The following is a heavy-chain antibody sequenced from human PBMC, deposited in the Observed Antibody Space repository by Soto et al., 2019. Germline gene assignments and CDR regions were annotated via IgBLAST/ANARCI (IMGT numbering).Heavy chain of an antibody. J-gene: IGHJ6*02. Sequence: SETLSLTCAVYGGSFSGYYWSWIRQPPGKGLEWIGEINHSGSTNYNPSLKSRVTISVDTSKNQFSLKLSSVTAADTAVYYCARGLEMHSGDGPGRMDVWGQGTTVTVSS. CDR3: ARGLEMHSGDGPGRMDV. V-gene: IGHV4-34*01. D-gene: IGHD5-12*01. CDR2: INHSGST. CDR1: GGSFSGYY.